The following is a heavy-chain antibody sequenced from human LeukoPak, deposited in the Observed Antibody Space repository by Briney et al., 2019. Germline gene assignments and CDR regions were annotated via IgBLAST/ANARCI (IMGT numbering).Heavy chain of an antibody. CDR3: AKGDDYGANTRLPKYNWFDP. V-gene: IGHV3-30*02. Sequence: GGSLRLSCAASGFTFSSYAMHWVRQAPGRGLGWVAFIRYDGSNKNYADSVKGRFTISRDNSKDTLYLQMNSLRAEDTAVYYCAKGDDYGANTRLPKYNWFDPWGQGTLVTVSS. D-gene: IGHD4-23*01. CDR1: GFTFSSYA. J-gene: IGHJ5*02. CDR2: IRYDGSNK.